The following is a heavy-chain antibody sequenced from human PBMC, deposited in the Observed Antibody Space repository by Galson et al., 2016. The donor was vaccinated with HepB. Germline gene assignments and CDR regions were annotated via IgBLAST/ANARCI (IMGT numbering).Heavy chain of an antibody. CDR2: ISYDGRDK. J-gene: IGHJ3*01. Sequence: SLRLSCAVSGFKFSDYAMHWVRQAAGKGLECVAVISYDGRDKYYADSVKGQFTISRDNSKNTLDLQMNSLRTEDTALYYCAKDREWLRYTSDGIDVWDQGTTVTVSS. D-gene: IGHD5-12*01. CDR3: AKDREWLRYTSDGIDV. V-gene: IGHV3-30*18. CDR1: GFKFSDYA.